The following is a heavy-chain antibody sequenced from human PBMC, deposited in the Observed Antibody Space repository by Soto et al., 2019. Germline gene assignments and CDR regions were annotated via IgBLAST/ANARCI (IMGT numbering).Heavy chain of an antibody. CDR2: IDYSGST. CDR1: GGSIISYY. CDR3: ARGRGDSRGTNFDF. D-gene: IGHD3-22*01. Sequence: SETLSLTCTVSGGSIISYYGTWIRQPPGKGLEWIGYIDYSGSTTYSPSHKTRVTLSVDTSKNQFSLKLRSVTAADTAVYFCARGRGDSRGTNFDFWGQGILVTVSS. V-gene: IGHV4-59*01. J-gene: IGHJ4*02.